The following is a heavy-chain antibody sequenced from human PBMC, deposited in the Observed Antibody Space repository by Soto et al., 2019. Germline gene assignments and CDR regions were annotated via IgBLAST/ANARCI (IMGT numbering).Heavy chain of an antibody. CDR3: ARHVYSYGYGPPQYYFDY. CDR1: GGSISSSSYY. V-gene: IGHV4-39*01. CDR2: IYYSGST. D-gene: IGHD5-18*01. Sequence: QLQLQESGPGLVKPSETLSLTCTVSGGSISSSSYYWGWIRQPPGKGLEWIGSIYYSGSTYYNPSLKSRVTISVDTSKNQFSLKLSSVTAADTAVYYCARHVYSYGYGPPQYYFDYWGQGTLVTVSS. J-gene: IGHJ4*02.